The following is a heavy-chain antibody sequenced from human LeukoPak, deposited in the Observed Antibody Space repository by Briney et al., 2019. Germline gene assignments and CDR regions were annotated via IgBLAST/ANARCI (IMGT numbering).Heavy chain of an antibody. CDR3: ARIWYFGDNNWRYFDY. J-gene: IGHJ4*02. V-gene: IGHV3-7*01. CDR2: IDPDGSET. D-gene: IGHD1-20*01. CDR1: GFSFSNYW. Sequence: GGSLRLSCAASGFSFSNYWMSWVRQAPGKGLEWVVNIDPDGSETQYVGSVKGRFTTSGDNAKNSLYLQMNSLRAEDTAIYYCARIWYFGDNNWRYFDYWGQGTLVTVSS.